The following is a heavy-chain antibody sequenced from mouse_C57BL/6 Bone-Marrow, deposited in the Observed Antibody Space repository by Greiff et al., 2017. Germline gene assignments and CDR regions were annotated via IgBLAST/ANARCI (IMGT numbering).Heavy chain of an antibody. CDR1: GFSLTSYG. D-gene: IGHD1-1*01. V-gene: IGHV2-2*01. Sequence: VMLVESGPGLVQPSQSLSITCTVSGFSLTSYGVHWVRQSPGKGLEWLGVIWSGGSTDYTAAFISRLSISKDNSKSQVFFKMNSLQADDTAIYYCARTVVAFYYAMDYWGQGTSVTVSS. J-gene: IGHJ4*01. CDR3: ARTVVAFYYAMDY. CDR2: IWSGGST.